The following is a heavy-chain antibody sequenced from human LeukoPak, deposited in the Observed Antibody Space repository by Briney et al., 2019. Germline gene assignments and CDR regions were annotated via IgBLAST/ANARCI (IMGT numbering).Heavy chain of an antibody. CDR2: ISYDGSNK. CDR1: GFTFSSYA. Sequence: GGSLRLSCAASGFTFSSYAMHWVRQAPGKGLEWVAVISYDGSNKYYADSVKGRFTISRDNSKNTLYLQMNSLRAEDTAVYYCAREESGYGVRNWGQGTLVTVSS. D-gene: IGHD4-17*01. J-gene: IGHJ4*02. CDR3: AREESGYGVRN. V-gene: IGHV3-30*04.